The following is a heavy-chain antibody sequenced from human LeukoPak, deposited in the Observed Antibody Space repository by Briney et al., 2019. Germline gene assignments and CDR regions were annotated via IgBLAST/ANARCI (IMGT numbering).Heavy chain of an antibody. Sequence: TGGSLRLSCAASGFTLSSHAMHWVRQAPGKGLEWVAVISYDGSSKYYADSVKGQFTISRDNSKNTLYLQMNSLRAEDTGVYFCARDAHSGTYDYYYGMDVWGQGTTVIVSS. CDR1: GFTLSSHA. CDR3: ARDAHSGTYDYYYGMDV. V-gene: IGHV3-30*04. D-gene: IGHD1-26*01. CDR2: ISYDGSSK. J-gene: IGHJ6*02.